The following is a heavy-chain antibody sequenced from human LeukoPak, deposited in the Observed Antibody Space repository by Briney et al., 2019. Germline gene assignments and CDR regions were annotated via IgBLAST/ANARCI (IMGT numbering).Heavy chain of an antibody. Sequence: SETLSLTCAVYGGSFSGYYWSWIRQPPGKGLEWIGEINHSGSTNYNPSLKSRVTISVDTSKNQFSLKLSSVTAADTAVYYCARGRGDYVLNYYYYYMDVWGTGTTVTVSS. CDR3: ARGRGDYVLNYYYYYMDV. D-gene: IGHD4-17*01. CDR1: GGSFSGYY. CDR2: INHSGST. J-gene: IGHJ6*03. V-gene: IGHV4-34*01.